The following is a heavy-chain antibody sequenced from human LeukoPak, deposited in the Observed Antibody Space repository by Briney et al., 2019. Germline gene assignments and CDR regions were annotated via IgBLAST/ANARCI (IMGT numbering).Heavy chain of an antibody. D-gene: IGHD6-19*01. V-gene: IGHV1-8*01. Sequence: ASVKVSCKASGYTFTSYDINWVRQATGQGLEWMGWMNPNSGNTGYAQKFQGRVTMTRNTSISTAYMELSRLRSDDTAVYYCARDRYSSGWYIGSWGQGTLVTVSS. J-gene: IGHJ5*02. CDR1: GYTFTSYD. CDR2: MNPNSGNT. CDR3: ARDRYSSGWYIGS.